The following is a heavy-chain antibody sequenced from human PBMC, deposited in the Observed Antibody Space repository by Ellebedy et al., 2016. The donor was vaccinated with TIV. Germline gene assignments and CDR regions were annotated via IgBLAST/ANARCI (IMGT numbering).Heavy chain of an antibody. V-gene: IGHV3-30*03. CDR1: GFTFSSYD. CDR3: ARHTTMADLFDY. D-gene: IGHD1-1*01. J-gene: IGHJ4*02. Sequence: GESLKISCAASGFTFSSYDMHWVRQAPGKGLEWVALISYDANNKYYADSVKGRFTISRDNAKNSLFLQMNNLRAEDTAVYFCARHTTMADLFDYWGQGALVTVSS. CDR2: ISYDANNK.